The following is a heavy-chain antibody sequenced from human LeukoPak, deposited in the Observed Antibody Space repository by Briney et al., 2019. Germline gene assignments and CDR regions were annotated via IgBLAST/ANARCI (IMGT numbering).Heavy chain of an antibody. CDR1: GGSISSYY. V-gene: IGHV4-59*01. D-gene: IGHD6-19*01. Sequence: SETLSLTCTVSGGSISSYYWSWIRQPPGKGLEWIGYIYYSGSTNHNPSLKSRVTISVDTSKNQFSLKLSSVTAADTAVYYCARLLTYSSGWDPYWYFDLWGRGTLVTVSS. CDR3: ARLLTYSSGWDPYWYFDL. J-gene: IGHJ2*01. CDR2: IYYSGST.